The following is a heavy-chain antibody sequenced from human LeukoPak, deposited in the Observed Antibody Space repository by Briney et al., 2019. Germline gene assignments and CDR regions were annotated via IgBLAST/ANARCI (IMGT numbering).Heavy chain of an antibody. Sequence: SETLSLTCTVSGGSITSYYWSWFRQPPGKGLEWIGYIYYSGSTTYNPSLKSRVTISVDTSKNQFSLRLSSVTAADTAVYYCAFHGVVVAATYGMDVWGQGTTVTVSS. CDR1: GGSITSYY. CDR2: IYYSGST. J-gene: IGHJ6*02. CDR3: AFHGVVVAATYGMDV. V-gene: IGHV4-59*12. D-gene: IGHD2-15*01.